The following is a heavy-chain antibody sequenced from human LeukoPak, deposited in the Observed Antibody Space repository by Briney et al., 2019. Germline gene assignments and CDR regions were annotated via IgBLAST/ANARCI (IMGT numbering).Heavy chain of an antibody. CDR1: GGSISYDY. V-gene: IGHV4-59*08. CDR2: IHYSGAT. Sequence: PETLSLTCPVSGGSISYDYWSWIRQPQGKRLEWIGYIHYSGATNYSPSLKSRVTISVDTSKNQFSLKLSSVTAADTALYYCATLRGASTAVFDSWGQGALVTVSS. D-gene: IGHD2-21*02. J-gene: IGHJ4*02. CDR3: ATLRGASTAVFDS.